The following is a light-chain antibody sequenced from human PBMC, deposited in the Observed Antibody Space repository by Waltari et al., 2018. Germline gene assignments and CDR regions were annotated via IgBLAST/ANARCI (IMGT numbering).Light chain of an antibody. CDR2: SGS. CDR3: MQALQSPLT. J-gene: IGKJ4*01. V-gene: IGKV2-28*01. CDR1: QTLLNSNGYNY. Sequence: DVVMTQSPLFLPVTPGEPASISCRSSQTLLNSNGYNYLDWFLQKPGQSPQLLIYSGSNRASGVPDRFSGSGSGTDFTLKISRVEAGDVGIYYCMQALQSPLTFGGGTKVEIK.